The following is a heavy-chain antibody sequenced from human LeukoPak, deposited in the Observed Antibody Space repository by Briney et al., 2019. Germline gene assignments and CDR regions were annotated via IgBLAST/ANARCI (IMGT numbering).Heavy chain of an antibody. CDR1: GFSFSIYA. CDR3: ATTGGYSYGS. Sequence: GGSLRLSCAASGFSFSIYAMSWVRLAPGKGLEWVSAISGAGGSTYYADSVKGRFTISRDNAKNSLYLQMNSLRDEDTAVYYCATTGGYSYGSWGQGTLVTVSS. J-gene: IGHJ5*02. D-gene: IGHD5-18*01. CDR2: ISGAGGST. V-gene: IGHV3-23*01.